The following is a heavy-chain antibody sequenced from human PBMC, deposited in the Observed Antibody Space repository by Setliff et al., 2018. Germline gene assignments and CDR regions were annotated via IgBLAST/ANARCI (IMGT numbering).Heavy chain of an antibody. V-gene: IGHV1-18*01. CDR2: ISGYTGKT. D-gene: IGHD2-2*01. CDR3: RRLVRYCIRATCQRASGGDF. Sequence: EASVKVSCKASGGTFSSYAISWVRQAPGQGLEWMGWISGYTGKTYYAPKLEGRVTLTTDTSTSTAFMEMRNLSSDDTAVYYCRRLVRYCIRATCQRASGGDFWGQGTLVTVSS. J-gene: IGHJ4*02. CDR1: GGTFSSYA.